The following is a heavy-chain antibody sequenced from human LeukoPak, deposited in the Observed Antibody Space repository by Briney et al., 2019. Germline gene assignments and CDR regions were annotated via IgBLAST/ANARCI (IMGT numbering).Heavy chain of an antibody. J-gene: IGHJ3*02. CDR2: ISSSSSYT. D-gene: IGHD3-16*01. V-gene: IGHV3-11*06. Sequence: GGSLRLSCAASGFTFSDYYMSWIRQAPGKGLEWVSYISSSSSYTNYADSVKGRFTISRDNAKNSLYLQMSSLRAEDTAVYYCARFETAGGDAFDIWGQGTMVTVSS. CDR1: GFTFSDYY. CDR3: ARFETAGGDAFDI.